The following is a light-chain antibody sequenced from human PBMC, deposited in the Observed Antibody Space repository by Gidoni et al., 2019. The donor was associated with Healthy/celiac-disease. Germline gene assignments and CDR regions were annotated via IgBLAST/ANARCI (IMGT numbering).Light chain of an antibody. V-gene: IGLV3-1*01. CDR2: QDT. CDR3: QAWDSSTGV. CDR1: NLGDKY. Sequence: SYELTQSPSVSVSPGQTASITCSGDNLGDKYACWYQQKPGQSPVLVIYQDTKRPSGIPERFSGSNSGNTATLTISGTQAMDEADYYCQAWDSSTGVFGGGTKLTVL. J-gene: IGLJ2*01.